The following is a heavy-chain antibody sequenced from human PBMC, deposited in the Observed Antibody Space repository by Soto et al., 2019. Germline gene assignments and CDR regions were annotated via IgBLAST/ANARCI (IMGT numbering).Heavy chain of an antibody. J-gene: IGHJ6*02. CDR1: GYSFTSYW. V-gene: IGHV5-51*01. CDR3: ARSGAAAAPPYNYYGMDV. CDR2: IYPGDSDT. D-gene: IGHD6-13*01. Sequence: GESLKISCKGSGYSFTSYWIGWVRQMPGKGLEWMGIIYPGDSDTRYSPSFQGQVTISVDKSISTAYLQWSSLKASDTAMYYCARSGAAAAPPYNYYGMDVWGQGTTVTVSS.